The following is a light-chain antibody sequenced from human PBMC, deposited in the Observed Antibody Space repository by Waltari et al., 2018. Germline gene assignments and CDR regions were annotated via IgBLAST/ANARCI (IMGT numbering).Light chain of an antibody. V-gene: IGLV6-57*02. CDR1: SDNIANNY. CDR2: EDN. J-gene: IGLJ2*01. CDR3: QSYYAYDVI. Sequence: NFMLTQPHSVSESAGKTVIISCTGSSDNIANNYWQWYQHRPGSAPVTLIYEDNQRASGVPDRFSGSIDSSSNSASLTISGLRTEDEAYYFCQSYYAYDVIFGGGTKLTVL.